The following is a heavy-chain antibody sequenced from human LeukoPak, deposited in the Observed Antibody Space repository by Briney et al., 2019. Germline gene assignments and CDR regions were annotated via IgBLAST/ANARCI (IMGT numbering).Heavy chain of an antibody. CDR1: GYTFTSYA. D-gene: IGHD6-6*01. CDR2: INTNAGNP. Sequence: ASVKVSCKASGYTFTSYAMNWVRQAPGQGLEWMGWINTNAGNPTYAQGFTGRFVFSLDTSVSTAYLQISSLKAEDTAVYYCARASSIAAPYYYYYMDVWGKGTTVTVSS. J-gene: IGHJ6*03. V-gene: IGHV7-4-1*02. CDR3: ARASSIAAPYYYYYMDV.